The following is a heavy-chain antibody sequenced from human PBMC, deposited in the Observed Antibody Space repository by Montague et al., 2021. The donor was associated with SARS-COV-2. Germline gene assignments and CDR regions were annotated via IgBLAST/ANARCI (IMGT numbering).Heavy chain of an antibody. CDR3: ARAQNTGFSANCVNYFGF. V-gene: IGHV4-59*01. D-gene: IGHD1-1*01. Sequence: SETLSLTCTVSGGSISSYYWSWIRQPPGKGLEWIGYIYYTGSTNYNPSLKSRVTMSLDRPTYRFSLMLNSLTAVDTAMYYCARAQNTGFSANCVNYFGFWGLGAQVTVSA. CDR1: GGSISSYY. J-gene: IGHJ4*02. CDR2: IYYTGST.